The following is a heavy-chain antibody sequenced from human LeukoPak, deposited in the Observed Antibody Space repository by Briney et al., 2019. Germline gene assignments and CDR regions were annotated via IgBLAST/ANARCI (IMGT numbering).Heavy chain of an antibody. CDR1: GFTFSSYA. V-gene: IGHV3-23*01. CDR2: ISGSGGST. J-gene: IGHJ4*02. Sequence: PGGSLRLSCTASGFTFSSYAMSWVRQAPGKGLEWVSAISGSGGSTYYADSVTGRFTISRDNSKNTLYLQMNSLRAEDTAVYYCAKSKWHQLLRSASVDCWGQGTLVTVSS. D-gene: IGHD2-2*01. CDR3: AKSKWHQLLRSASVDC.